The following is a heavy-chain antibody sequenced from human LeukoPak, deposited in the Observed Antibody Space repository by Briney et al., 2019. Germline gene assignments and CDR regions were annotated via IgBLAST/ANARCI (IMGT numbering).Heavy chain of an antibody. Sequence: GRSLRLSCAASGFTFSSYAVSWVRQAPGKGLEWVSAISGSGGGTYYADSVKGRFTISRDNSKNTLYLQMNSLSTEDTAVYYCAKTTTGYSSGRYPGWPVDCWGQGTLVTVSS. V-gene: IGHV3-23*01. CDR1: GFTFSSYA. J-gene: IGHJ4*02. CDR2: ISGSGGGT. CDR3: AKTTTGYSSGRYPGWPVDC. D-gene: IGHD6-19*01.